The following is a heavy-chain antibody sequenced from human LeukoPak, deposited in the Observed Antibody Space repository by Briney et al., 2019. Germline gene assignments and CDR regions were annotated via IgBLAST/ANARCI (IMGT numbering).Heavy chain of an antibody. CDR1: GFTFSSYG. V-gene: IGHV3-66*01. CDR3: AGISDPEYDAFDI. Sequence: PGGSLRLSCAASGFTFSSYGMSWVRQAPGKGLEWVSVIYSGGSTYYADSVKGRFTISRDNAKNSLYLQMNSLRAEDTAVYYCAGISDPEYDAFDIWGQGTMVTVSS. J-gene: IGHJ3*02. D-gene: IGHD1-14*01. CDR2: IYSGGST.